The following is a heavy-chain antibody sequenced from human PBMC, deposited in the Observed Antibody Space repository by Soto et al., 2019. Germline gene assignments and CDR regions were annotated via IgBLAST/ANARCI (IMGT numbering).Heavy chain of an antibody. CDR3: ARAGYCSSTSCYSLLHY. V-gene: IGHV1-69*13. J-gene: IGHJ4*02. CDR1: GGTFSSYA. Sequence: SVKVSCKASGGTFSSYAISWVRQAPGQGLEWMGGIIPIFGTANYAQKFQGRVTITADESTSTAYMELSSLRSEDTAVYYCARAGYCSSTSCYSLLHYWGQGTLVTVSS. D-gene: IGHD2-2*01. CDR2: IIPIFGTA.